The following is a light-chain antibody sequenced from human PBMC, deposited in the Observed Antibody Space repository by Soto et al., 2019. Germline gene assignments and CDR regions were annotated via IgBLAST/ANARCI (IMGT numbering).Light chain of an antibody. CDR3: QQYKNYPHFP. Sequence: EIGMTQSPATLSVSPGERATLSCRASQSVSTKLAWYRHKPGQAPRLLIYGASTRATGIPARFSGSGSGTEFTLTLNSLQSEDFAVYYCQQYKNYPHFPFGPGTTVDIK. CDR2: GAS. V-gene: IGKV3-15*01. J-gene: IGKJ3*01. CDR1: QSVSTK.